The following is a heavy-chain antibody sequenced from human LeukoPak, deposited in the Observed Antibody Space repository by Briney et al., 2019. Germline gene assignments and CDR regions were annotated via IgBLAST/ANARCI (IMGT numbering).Heavy chain of an antibody. V-gene: IGHV3-7*01. D-gene: IGHD2-2*01. CDR2: IKHDGSED. CDR3: ARDKVAAAPGDY. J-gene: IGHJ4*02. CDR1: GFTFSNYW. Sequence: GGSLRLSCAASGFTFSNYWMTWVRQAPGKGLEWVANIKHDGSEDYYLDSVKGRFTISRDNAKNSLYLQMNSLRAEDTAVYYCARDKVAAAPGDYWGQGTLVTVSS.